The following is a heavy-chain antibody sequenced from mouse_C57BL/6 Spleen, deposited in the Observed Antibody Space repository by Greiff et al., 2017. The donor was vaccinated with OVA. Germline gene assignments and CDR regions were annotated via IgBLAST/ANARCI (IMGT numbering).Heavy chain of an antibody. D-gene: IGHD1-3*01. CDR2: INPNNGGT. V-gene: IGHV1-26*01. CDR1: GYTFTDYY. J-gene: IGHJ4*01. CDR3: ARRGSDPSAMDY. Sequence: EVQLQQSGPELVKPGASVKISCKASGYTFTDYYMNWVKQSHGKSLEWIGDINPNNGGTSYNQKFKGKATLTVDKSSSTAYMELRSLTSEDSAVYYCARRGSDPSAMDYWGQGTSVTVSS.